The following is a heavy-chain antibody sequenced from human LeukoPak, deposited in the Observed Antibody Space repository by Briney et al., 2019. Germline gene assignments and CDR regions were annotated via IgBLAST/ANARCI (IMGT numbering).Heavy chain of an antibody. CDR1: GFTFSSYS. V-gene: IGHV3-21*01. D-gene: IGHD3-22*01. J-gene: IGHJ6*02. Sequence: GGSLRLSCAASGFTFSSYSMNWVRQAPGKGLEWVSSISSSSSYIYYADSVKGRFTISRDNAKNSLYLQMNSLRAEDTAVYYCARPYYDKVYSYYYGMDVWGQGTTVTVSS. CDR3: ARPYYDKVYSYYYGMDV. CDR2: ISSSSSYI.